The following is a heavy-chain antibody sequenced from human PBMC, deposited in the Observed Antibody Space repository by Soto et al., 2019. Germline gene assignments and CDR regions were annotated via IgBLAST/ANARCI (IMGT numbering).Heavy chain of an antibody. D-gene: IGHD1-1*01. J-gene: IGHJ6*02. V-gene: IGHV1-69*13. Sequence: SVKVSCKASGGTFSSYAISWVRQAPGQGLEWMGGIIPIFGTANYAQKFQGRVTITADESTSTAYMELSSLRSEDTAVYYCARARGTGTPYYYYYYGMDVWGQGTTVTVSS. CDR2: IIPIFGTA. CDR3: ARARGTGTPYYYYYYGMDV. CDR1: GGTFSSYA.